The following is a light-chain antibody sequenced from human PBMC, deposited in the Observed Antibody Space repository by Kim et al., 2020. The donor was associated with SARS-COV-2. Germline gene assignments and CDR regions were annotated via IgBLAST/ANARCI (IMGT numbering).Light chain of an antibody. V-gene: IGKV1-39*01. Sequence: TSGYLNWYQQKPGKAPKLLIVGASTLHSGVPSRFSGSGSGTEFALTISGLEVDDIATYFCQQSYTTPYTFGQGTKLEI. CDR1: TSGY. CDR3: QQSYTTPYT. CDR2: GAS. J-gene: IGKJ2*01.